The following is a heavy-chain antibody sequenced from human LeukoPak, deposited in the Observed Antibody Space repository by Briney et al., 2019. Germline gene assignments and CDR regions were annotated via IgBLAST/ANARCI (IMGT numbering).Heavy chain of an antibody. Sequence: GGSLRLSCAASGFTFSNNAMSWVRKAPGKGLEWVSAVSASAASTYYADSVKGRFTISRDNSNNTLYLQMNSLRVEDTAVYYCAKSKSTGLYDSFAYLFDSWGQGTLVTVSS. CDR2: VSASAAST. J-gene: IGHJ4*02. V-gene: IGHV3-23*01. CDR3: AKSKSTGLYDSFAYLFDS. D-gene: IGHD3-16*01. CDR1: GFTFSNNA.